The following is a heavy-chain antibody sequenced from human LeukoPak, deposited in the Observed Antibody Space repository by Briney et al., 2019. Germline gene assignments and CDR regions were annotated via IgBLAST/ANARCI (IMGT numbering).Heavy chain of an antibody. D-gene: IGHD7-27*01. J-gene: IGHJ3*02. Sequence: PSETLSLTFTVSGRSISRSGYYWGWIRQPPGKGLEWIGSIYYSGSTYYNPSLKSRVTISVDTSKNQFSLKLSSVTAADTAVYYCARLRTGERAFDIWGQGTMVTVSS. CDR1: GRSISRSGYY. CDR3: ARLRTGERAFDI. CDR2: IYYSGST. V-gene: IGHV4-39*01.